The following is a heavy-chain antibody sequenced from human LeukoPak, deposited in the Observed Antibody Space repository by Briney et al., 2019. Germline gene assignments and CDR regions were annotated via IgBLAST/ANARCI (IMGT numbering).Heavy chain of an antibody. CDR2: ISSSSSYI. CDR1: GFTFSSYS. CDR3: ARTIAAAAIGEAFDI. Sequence: PGVSLRLSCAASGFTFSSYSMNWVRQAPGNGLEWVSSISSSSSYIYYADSVKGRFTISRDNAKNSLYLQMNSLRAEDTAVYYCARTIAAAAIGEAFDIWGQGTMVTVSS. V-gene: IGHV3-21*01. D-gene: IGHD6-13*01. J-gene: IGHJ3*02.